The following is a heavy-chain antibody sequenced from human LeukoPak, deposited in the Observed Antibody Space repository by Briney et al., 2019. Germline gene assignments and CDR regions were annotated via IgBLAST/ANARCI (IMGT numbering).Heavy chain of an antibody. V-gene: IGHV1-18*01. J-gene: IGHJ3*02. CDR3: ARATGTWGHDGFDI. CDR2: ISGDSSNT. CDR1: GYTFMSHG. Sequence: ASVKVSCKAYGYTFMSHGISWVRQAPGQGLEWMGWISGDSSNTNYAQRLQGRVTMTTDTSTTTAYMELRSLRSADTAVYYCARATGTWGHDGFDIWGQGTMVTVSS. D-gene: IGHD3-16*01.